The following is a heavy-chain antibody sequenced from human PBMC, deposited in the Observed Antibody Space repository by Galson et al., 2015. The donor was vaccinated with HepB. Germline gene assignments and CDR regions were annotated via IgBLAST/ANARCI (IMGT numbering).Heavy chain of an antibody. D-gene: IGHD2-2*01. CDR3: ARDRRPRCGSTSDLTFDS. V-gene: IGHV3-11*06. CDR2: ISSSGDYT. CDR1: GFTFSNYY. Sequence: SLRLSCAASGFTFSNYYMAWIRQAPGKGLEWVSYISSSGDYTNYADSVKGRFTISRDNAKNSLYLQIKSLRGEDTAVYFCARDRRPRCGSTSDLTFDSWGQGTLVTVSS. J-gene: IGHJ4*02.